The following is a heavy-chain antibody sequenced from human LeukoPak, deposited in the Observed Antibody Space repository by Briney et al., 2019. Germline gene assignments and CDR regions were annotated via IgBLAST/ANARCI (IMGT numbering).Heavy chain of an antibody. CDR1: GFTFSTSA. CDR2: ITNDGGYT. D-gene: IGHD3-22*01. J-gene: IGHJ4*02. CDR3: ARALPSGYYDY. V-gene: IGHV3-64*01. Sequence: GGFLRLSCAASGFTFSTSAMHWVRQAPGKGLEYISAITNDGGYTYYANSVKGRFTISRDNSKNTLFLQMGSLRTEDMAVYYCARALPSGYYDYWGQGTLVTVSS.